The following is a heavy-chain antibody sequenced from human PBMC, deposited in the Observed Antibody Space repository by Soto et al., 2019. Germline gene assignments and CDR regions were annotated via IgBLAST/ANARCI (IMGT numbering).Heavy chain of an antibody. CDR3: ARAKPPSYSSGWYGFDY. V-gene: IGHV3-66*01. CDR2: IYTDGST. J-gene: IGHJ4*02. CDR1: GFSVTCNY. Sequence: GGSLRLSCSVSGFSVTCNYMTWVRQAPRKGLEWVSVIYTDGSTYYADSVKGRFTISRDNSENSLYLQMNSLRAEDTAVYYCARAKPPSYSSGWYGFDYWGQGTLVTVSS. D-gene: IGHD6-19*01.